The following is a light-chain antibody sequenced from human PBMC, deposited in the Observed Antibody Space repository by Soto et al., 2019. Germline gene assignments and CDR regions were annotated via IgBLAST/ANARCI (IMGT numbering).Light chain of an antibody. CDR3: QQRYSTPRT. J-gene: IGKJ1*01. CDR1: QSISNY. Sequence: DIQMTQSPSSLSASVGDRVTITCRASQSISNYLNWYQQKPGKAPKLLMFAASSLQSGVPSRFSGGGSGTDFTLPSSSLQPEDFATYYCQQRYSTPRTFGQGTKVEIK. V-gene: IGKV1-39*01. CDR2: AAS.